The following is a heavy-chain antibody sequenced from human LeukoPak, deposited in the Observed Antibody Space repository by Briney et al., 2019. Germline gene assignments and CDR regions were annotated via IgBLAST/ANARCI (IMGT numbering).Heavy chain of an antibody. CDR2: ISGSGGST. CDR3: AKMGRVVISPFDY. D-gene: IGHD3-3*01. CDR1: GFTFSGYA. V-gene: IGHV3-23*01. Sequence: GGSLRLSCAASGFTFSGYAMSWVRQAPGKGLEWVSAISGSGGSTYYADSVKGRFAISRDNSKNTLYLQMNSLRAEDTVVYYCAKMGRVVISPFDYWGQGTLVTVSS. J-gene: IGHJ4*02.